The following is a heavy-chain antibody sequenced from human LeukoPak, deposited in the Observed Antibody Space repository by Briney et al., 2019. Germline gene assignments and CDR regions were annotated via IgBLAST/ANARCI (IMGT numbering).Heavy chain of an antibody. CDR2: IIPIFGTA. V-gene: IGHV1-69*06. J-gene: IGHJ4*02. CDR1: GGTFSSYA. Sequence: ASVKVSCKASGGTFSSYAISWVRQAPGQGLEWMGGIIPIFGTANYAQKFQGRVTITADKSTSTAYMELSSLRSDDTAVYYCAREGPGGYDSSGYYFVWGQGTLVTVSS. CDR3: AREGPGGYDSSGYYFV. D-gene: IGHD3-22*01.